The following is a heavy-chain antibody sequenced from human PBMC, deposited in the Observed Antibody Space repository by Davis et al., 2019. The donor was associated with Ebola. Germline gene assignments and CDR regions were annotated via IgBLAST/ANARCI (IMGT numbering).Heavy chain of an antibody. J-gene: IGHJ4*02. D-gene: IGHD6-6*01. CDR1: GFTFSSYA. Sequence: GGSLRLSCAASGFTFSSYAMHWVRQAPGKGLEWVAVISYDGSNKYYADSVKGRFTISRDNSKNTLYLQMNSVRVEDTAVYYCASMGHSTSSEGGFDYWGQGTLVTVSS. V-gene: IGHV3-30-3*01. CDR2: ISYDGSNK. CDR3: ASMGHSTSSEGGFDY.